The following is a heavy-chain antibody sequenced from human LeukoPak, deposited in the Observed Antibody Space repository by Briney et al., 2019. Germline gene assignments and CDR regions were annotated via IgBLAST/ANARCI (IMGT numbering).Heavy chain of an antibody. D-gene: IGHD6-19*01. CDR3: ARGPEDLYSSGWYGY. Sequence: ASVKVSCKASGYTFTSYGISWVRQAPGQGLEWMGWISAYNGNTNYAQKLQGRVTMTTDTSTSTAYMELRSLRSDDTAVYYCARGPEDLYSSGWYGYWGQGTLVTVSS. J-gene: IGHJ4*02. V-gene: IGHV1-18*01. CDR1: GYTFTSYG. CDR2: ISAYNGNT.